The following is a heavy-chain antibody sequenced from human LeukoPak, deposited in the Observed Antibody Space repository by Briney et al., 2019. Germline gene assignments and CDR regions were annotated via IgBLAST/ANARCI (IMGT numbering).Heavy chain of an antibody. V-gene: IGHV4-34*01. J-gene: IGHJ4*02. CDR2: INHSGST. CDR1: RGSFSGYY. D-gene: IGHD6-6*01. Sequence: SETLSLTRAVYRGSFSGYYWSWIRQPPGNGLEWFGEINHSGSTNYNPSLKSRVTISVDTSKNQFSLKLSSVTAADTAVYYCAKNVYTNSWAHFFDYWGQGTLVTVSS. CDR3: AKNVYTNSWAHFFDY.